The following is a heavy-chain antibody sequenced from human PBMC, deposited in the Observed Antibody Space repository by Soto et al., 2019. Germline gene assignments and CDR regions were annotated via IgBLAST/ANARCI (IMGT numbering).Heavy chain of an antibody. CDR3: ARGDYGDYSDY. D-gene: IGHD4-17*01. Sequence: XXTLSLTCTVSGGSVTSGSYYWSWIRQPPGKGLEWIGXIYYSXSTNYNNSLKXXVTISVDXXKNQFSLKMSSVTAADTAVYYCARGDYGDYSDYWGQGTLVTVSS. J-gene: IGHJ4*02. CDR2: IYYSXST. V-gene: IGHV4-61*01. CDR1: GGSVTSGSYY.